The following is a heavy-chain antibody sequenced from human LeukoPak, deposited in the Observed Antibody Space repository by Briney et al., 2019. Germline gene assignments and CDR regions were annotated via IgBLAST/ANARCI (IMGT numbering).Heavy chain of an antibody. J-gene: IGHJ4*02. V-gene: IGHV3-74*01. CDR2: INNDGSTT. Sequence: PGGSLRLSCAASGFTFANTWMHWARQAPGKGLVWVSLINNDGSTTNYADSVKGRFTISRDNAKNTVYLQVSSLRAEDTAVYYCAIGGTYGSGSWGQGTLVTVSS. CDR1: GFTFANTW. CDR3: AIGGTYGSGS. D-gene: IGHD3-10*01.